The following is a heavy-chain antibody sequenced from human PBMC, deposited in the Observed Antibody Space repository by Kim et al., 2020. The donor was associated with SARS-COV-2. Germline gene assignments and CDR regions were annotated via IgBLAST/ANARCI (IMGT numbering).Heavy chain of an antibody. CDR2: TNQDGGET. CDR3: AREIPGTLGAFDI. J-gene: IGHJ3*02. Sequence: GGSLRLSCAASGFTFSSYWMNWVRQAPGKGLEWVANTNQDGGETYYVDSVKGRFTISRDNAKSSLYLQMSSLRAEDTAMYYCAREIPGTLGAFDIWGQGTMVSVSS. V-gene: IGHV3-7*01. CDR1: GFTFSSYW. D-gene: IGHD1-1*01.